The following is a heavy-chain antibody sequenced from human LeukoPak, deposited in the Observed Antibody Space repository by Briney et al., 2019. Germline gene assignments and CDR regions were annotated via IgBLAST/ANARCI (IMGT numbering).Heavy chain of an antibody. CDR2: IYHSGST. CDR3: ARVSSSSSEYFDY. V-gene: IGHV4-38-2*01. Sequence: SETLSLTCAVSGYSISSGYYWGWIRQPPGKGLEWIGSIYHSGSTYYNPSLKSRVPISVDTSKNQFSLKLSSVTAADTAVYYCARVSSSSSEYFDYWGQGTLVTVSS. D-gene: IGHD6-6*01. CDR1: GYSISSGYY. J-gene: IGHJ4*02.